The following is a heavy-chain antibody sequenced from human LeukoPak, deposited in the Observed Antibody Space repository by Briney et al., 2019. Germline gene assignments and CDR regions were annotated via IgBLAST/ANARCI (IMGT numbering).Heavy chain of an antibody. CDR2: INWDGGST. Sequence: GGSLRLSCAASGFTFDDYGMSWVRQAPGKGLEWVSGINWDGGSTGYADSVKGRFTIPRDNAKNSLYLQMNSPRADNAALHYCARGSLKAAATDFDYWGQGTLVTVSS. V-gene: IGHV3-20*04. CDR3: ARGSLKAAATDFDY. D-gene: IGHD6-13*01. CDR1: GFTFDDYG. J-gene: IGHJ4*02.